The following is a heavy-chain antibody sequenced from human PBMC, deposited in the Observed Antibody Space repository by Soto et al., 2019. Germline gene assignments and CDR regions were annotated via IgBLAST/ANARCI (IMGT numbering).Heavy chain of an antibody. CDR1: GGSFSGYY. V-gene: IGHV4-34*01. CDR2: INHSGST. D-gene: IGHD2-15*01. J-gene: IGHJ4*02. CDR3: ARGRVVVVVAASLYIY. Sequence: SETLSLTCDVYGGSFSGYYWSWIRQPPGKGLEWIGEINHSGSTNYNPSLKSRVTISVDTSKNQFSLKLSSVTAADTAVYYCARGRVVVVVAASLYIYWGQGTLVTVSS.